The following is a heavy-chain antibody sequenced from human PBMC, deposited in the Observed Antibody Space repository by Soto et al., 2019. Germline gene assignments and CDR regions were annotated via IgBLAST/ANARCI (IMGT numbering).Heavy chain of an antibody. D-gene: IGHD3-9*01. CDR2: INPNSGGT. V-gene: IGHV1-2*04. Sequence: ASVKVSCKACGYTFTGYYIHWVRQAPGQGLEWMGWINPNSGGTNDAQKFQGWVTMTRDTSISTAYMELSRLRSDDTAVYYCARAPLIRYFYWLSDNYYYYYGMDVWGQGTTVTVSS. CDR1: GYTFTGYY. CDR3: ARAPLIRYFYWLSDNYYYYYGMDV. J-gene: IGHJ6*02.